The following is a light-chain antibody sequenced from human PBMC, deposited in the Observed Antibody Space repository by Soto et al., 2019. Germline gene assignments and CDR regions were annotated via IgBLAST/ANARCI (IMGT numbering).Light chain of an antibody. CDR3: AAWDDILNGYV. V-gene: IGLV1-44*01. Sequence: QSVLTQPPSASGTPGQRVTISCSGSSSNIGSNSVNWYQQLPGTAPKLLIYSNDRRPSGVPDRFSGSKSGTSASLAISVLQSEDEADYYCAAWDDILNGYVFGSGTKLTVL. J-gene: IGLJ1*01. CDR1: SSNIGSNS. CDR2: SND.